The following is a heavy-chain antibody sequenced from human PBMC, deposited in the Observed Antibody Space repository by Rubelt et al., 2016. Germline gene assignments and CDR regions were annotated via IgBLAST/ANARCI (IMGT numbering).Heavy chain of an antibody. J-gene: IGHJ5*02. CDR3: ARDTAMVTVRWFDP. V-gene: IGHV4-39*07. CDR2: IYYSGST. D-gene: IGHD5-18*01. Sequence: QLQLQESGPGLVKPSETLSLTCTVSGGSISSSSYYWGWIRQPPGKGLEWIGSIYYSGSTYYNPSLKRRVTISVDTSKNQFSLKLSSVTAADTAGYYWARDTAMVTVRWFDPWGQGTLVTVSS. CDR1: GGSISSSSYY.